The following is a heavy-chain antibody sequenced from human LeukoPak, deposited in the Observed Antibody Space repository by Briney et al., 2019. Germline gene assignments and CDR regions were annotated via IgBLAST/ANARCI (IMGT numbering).Heavy chain of an antibody. J-gene: IGHJ4*02. CDR3: ARDLGSSGWYGEYYFDY. V-gene: IGHV7-4-1*02. CDR2: INTNTGNP. CDR1: GYTFTSYA. Sequence: ASVKVSCKASGYTFTSYAMSWVRQAPGQGLEWMGWINTNTGNPTYAQGFTGRFVFSLDTSVSTAYLQISSLKAEDTAVYYCARDLGSSGWYGEYYFDYWGQGTLVTVSS. D-gene: IGHD6-19*01.